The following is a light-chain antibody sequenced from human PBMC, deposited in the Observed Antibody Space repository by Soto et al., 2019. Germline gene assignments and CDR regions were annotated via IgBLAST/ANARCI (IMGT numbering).Light chain of an antibody. J-gene: IGKJ5*01. Sequence: EIVLMQSPGTLSLSPGERATLSCRASQTLRRTYIAWYQQKPGQAPRVLIYGASKRATGIPDRFSGSGSGTDFSLTISRLEPEDFAVYYCQQYGSSPRITFGQGTRLEIK. CDR2: GAS. CDR3: QQYGSSPRIT. CDR1: QTLRRTY. V-gene: IGKV3-20*01.